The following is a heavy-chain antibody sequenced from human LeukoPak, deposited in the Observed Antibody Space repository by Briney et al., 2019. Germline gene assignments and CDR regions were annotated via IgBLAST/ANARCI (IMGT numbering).Heavy chain of an antibody. D-gene: IGHD3-3*01. CDR3: ARGQVDDFWSGYSNWFDP. CDR1: GGSISSSSYY. J-gene: IGHJ5*02. CDR2: IYYSGST. Sequence: PSETLSLTCTVSGGSISSSSYYWGWIHQPPGKGLEWIGSIYYSGSTYYNPSLKSRVTISVDTSKNQFSLKLSSVTAADTAVYYCARGQVDDFWSGYSNWFDPWGQGTLVTVSS. V-gene: IGHV4-39*01.